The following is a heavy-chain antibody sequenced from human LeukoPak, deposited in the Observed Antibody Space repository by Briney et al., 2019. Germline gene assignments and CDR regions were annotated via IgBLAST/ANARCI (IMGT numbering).Heavy chain of an antibody. CDR2: INSSSSYI. V-gene: IGHV3-21*01. D-gene: IGHD3-10*01. J-gene: IGHJ4*02. CDR3: ARALGTMVRGVTLIDY. Sequence: PGGPLRLSCAASGFTCSNYSMRWVRQAAGKGLEWVSSINSSSSYIYSADSVQGRFTISRDNAKNSLYLQMNSLRAEDTAVYYCARALGTMVRGVTLIDYWGQGTLVTVSS. CDR1: GFTCSNYS.